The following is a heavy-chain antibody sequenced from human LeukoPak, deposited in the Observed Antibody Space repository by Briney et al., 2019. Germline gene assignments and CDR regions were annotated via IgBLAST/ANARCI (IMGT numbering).Heavy chain of an antibody. CDR3: ARYPKSYSSGWTAFDI. CDR1: GLTFSSYR. D-gene: IGHD6-19*01. V-gene: IGHV3-21*01. Sequence: GGSLRLSCAASGLTFSSYRFDWVRQAPGKGLEWVSTISSDSSHIYYADSVKGRFTISRDNAKNSLYLQMSSLRAEDTAVYYCARYPKSYSSGWTAFDIWGQGTMVTVSS. CDR2: ISSDSSHI. J-gene: IGHJ3*02.